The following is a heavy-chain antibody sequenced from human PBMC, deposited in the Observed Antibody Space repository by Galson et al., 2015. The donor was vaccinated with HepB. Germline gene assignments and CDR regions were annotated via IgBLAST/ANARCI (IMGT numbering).Heavy chain of an antibody. CDR1: GFTFSTYG. J-gene: IGHJ4*02. D-gene: IGHD2-21*02. Sequence: SLRLSCAASGFTFSTYGMHWVRQAPGKGLEWVAVISYDGSNNYYADSVKGRFTISRDNSKNTLYLQMNSLRAEDTAVYYCAKDPATLCGGDCHRPEYWGQGTLVTVSS. V-gene: IGHV3-30*18. CDR3: AKDPATLCGGDCHRPEY. CDR2: ISYDGSNN.